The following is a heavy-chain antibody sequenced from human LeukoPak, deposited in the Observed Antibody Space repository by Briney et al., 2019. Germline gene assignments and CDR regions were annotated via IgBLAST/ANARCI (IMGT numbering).Heavy chain of an antibody. CDR2: IHSDEIST. J-gene: IGHJ3*02. CDR3: ATGPFSAFAI. Sequence: GGSLRLSCAAFGFTFSSYAMSWVRQAPGKGLVWVSHIHSDEISTAYADSVKGRFTISRDNTKNTVYLQMNSLRVEDTAVYYCATGPFSAFAIWGQGTTLTVSS. CDR1: GFTFSSYA. D-gene: IGHD1-14*01. V-gene: IGHV3-74*01.